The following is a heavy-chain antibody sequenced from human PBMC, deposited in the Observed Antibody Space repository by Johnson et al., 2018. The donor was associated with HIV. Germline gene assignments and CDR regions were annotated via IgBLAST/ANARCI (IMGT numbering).Heavy chain of an antibody. J-gene: IGHJ3*01. CDR1: GFIVSSNY. V-gene: IGHV3-13*01. Sequence: VQLVESGGGLIQPGGSLRLSCAVSGFIVSSNYMSWVRQAPGKGLEWVSAIGTAGDTYYPGSVKGRFTISRENAKNSLYLQMNSLRAGDTAVYYCARGGWANDPFDVWG. CDR2: IGTAGDT. CDR3: ARGGWANDPFDV. D-gene: IGHD6-19*01.